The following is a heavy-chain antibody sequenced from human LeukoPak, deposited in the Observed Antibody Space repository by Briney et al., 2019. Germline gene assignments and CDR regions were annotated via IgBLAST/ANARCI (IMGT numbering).Heavy chain of an antibody. CDR2: IYTSGST. CDR3: ARDLFSSSPPPYYYYMDV. J-gene: IGHJ6*03. D-gene: IGHD2-2*01. CDR1: GGSISRYY. V-gene: IGHV4-4*07. Sequence: SETLSLTCTVSGGSISRYYWSWIQQPAGKGLEWIGRIYTSGSTNYNPSLKSRVTMSVDTSKNQFSLKLSSVTAADTAVYYCARDLFSSSPPPYYYYMDVWGKGTTVTVSS.